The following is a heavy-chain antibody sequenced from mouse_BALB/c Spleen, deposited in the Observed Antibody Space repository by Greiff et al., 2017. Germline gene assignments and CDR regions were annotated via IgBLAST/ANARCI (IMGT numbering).Heavy chain of an antibody. CDR2: IRFECSNYAT. D-gene: IGHD2-2*01. J-gene: IGHJ1*01. CDR3: TAYGCGRYFDD. CDR1: GFTFSNYC. Sequence: EVQLVESGGGLVQPGGSMKLSCVASGFTFSNYCMNWVRQSPEKGLEWVAEIRFECSNYATHYAESVQGRFTISRDDYKSSVYLHMNNLRAEDTVYYYCTAYGCGRYFDDWGEGTTVTVSS. V-gene: IGHV6-6*02.